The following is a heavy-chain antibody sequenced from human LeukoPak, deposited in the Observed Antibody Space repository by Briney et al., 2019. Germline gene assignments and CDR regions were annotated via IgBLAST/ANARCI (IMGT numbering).Heavy chain of an antibody. CDR2: MNPNSGNT. D-gene: IGHD3-10*01. J-gene: IGHJ6*03. CDR1: GYTFTSYG. Sequence: ASVKVSCKASGYTFTSYGINWVRQATGQGLEWMGWMNPNSGNTGYARKFQGRVTMTRNTSISTAYMELSSLRSEDTAVYYCARVRMVRGSGKCYYYMDVWGKGTTVTVSS. V-gene: IGHV1-8*01. CDR3: ARVRMVRGSGKCYYYMDV.